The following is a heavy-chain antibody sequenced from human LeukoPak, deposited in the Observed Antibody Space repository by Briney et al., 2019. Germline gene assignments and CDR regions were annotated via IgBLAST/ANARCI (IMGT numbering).Heavy chain of an antibody. CDR3: AKSRMYIAAAGTLDY. D-gene: IGHD6-13*01. Sequence: SGGSLRLSCAASGFTFTSSAMSWVRQAPGKGLEWVSAITGSGGGTFYADSVKGRFTISRDNSKNTLYLQMNSLRAEDTAVYYCAKSRMYIAAAGTLDYWGQGTLVTVSS. V-gene: IGHV3-23*01. CDR1: GFTFTSSA. CDR2: ITGSGGGT. J-gene: IGHJ4*02.